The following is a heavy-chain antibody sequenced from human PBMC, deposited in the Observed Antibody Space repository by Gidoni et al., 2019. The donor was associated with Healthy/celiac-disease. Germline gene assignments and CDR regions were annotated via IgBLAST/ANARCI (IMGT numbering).Heavy chain of an antibody. J-gene: IGHJ6*02. CDR1: GGSFSSYY. CDR2: IYYCGST. CDR3: ARAYSSGPRTPHYYGMDV. V-gene: IGHV4-59*01. D-gene: IGHD6-19*01. Sequence: QVQLQESGPGLLKPSETLSLTCTASGGSFSSYYWSWIRQPPGKGLEWIGYIYYCGSTNYNPYLKSRVTISVDTSKNQFSLKLSSVTAADTAVYYCARAYSSGPRTPHYYGMDVWGQGTTVTVSS.